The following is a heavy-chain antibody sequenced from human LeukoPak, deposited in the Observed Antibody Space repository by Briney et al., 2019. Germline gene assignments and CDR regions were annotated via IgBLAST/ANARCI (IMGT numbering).Heavy chain of an antibody. J-gene: IGHJ4*02. V-gene: IGHV3-7*01. Sequence: PGGSLRLSCAASGFTFSSYWMSWVRQAPGKGLEGVANIKQDGSEKYYVDSVKGRFTISRDNAKNSLYLQMNSLRAEDTAVYYCARDDTVTTRVGFIDWGQGTLVTVSS. CDR2: IKQDGSEK. CDR1: GFTFSSYW. CDR3: ARDDTVTTRVGFID. D-gene: IGHD4-17*01.